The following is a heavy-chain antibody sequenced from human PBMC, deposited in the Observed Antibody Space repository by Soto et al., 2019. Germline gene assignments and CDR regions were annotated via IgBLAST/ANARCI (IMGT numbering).Heavy chain of an antibody. CDR3: ARDRGPHPYYYYGMDV. CDR2: ISSSSSYI. V-gene: IGHV3-21*01. J-gene: IGHJ6*02. Sequence: PGGSLRLSCAASGFTFSSYSMNWVRQAPGKGLEWVSSISSSSSYIYYADSVKGRFTISRDNAKNSLYLQMNSLRAEDTAVYYCARDRGPHPYYYYGMDVWGQGTTVTVS. D-gene: IGHD3-10*01. CDR1: GFTFSSYS.